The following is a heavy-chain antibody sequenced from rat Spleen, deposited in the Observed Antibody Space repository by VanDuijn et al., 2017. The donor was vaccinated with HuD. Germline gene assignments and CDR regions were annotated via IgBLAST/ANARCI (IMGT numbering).Heavy chain of an antibody. V-gene: IGHV5-31*01. CDR1: GFTFNNYW. Sequence: EVQLVESGGGLVQPGRSLKLSCVASGFTFNNYWMTWIRQAPGKGLEWVASITNTGGTPYYVGSVKGRFTISRDNAKNTLYLKMDSLRSEDTATYYCAKLGFDYWGQGVMVTVSS. J-gene: IGHJ2*01. CDR2: ITNTGGTP. CDR3: AKLGFDY. D-gene: IGHD5-1*01.